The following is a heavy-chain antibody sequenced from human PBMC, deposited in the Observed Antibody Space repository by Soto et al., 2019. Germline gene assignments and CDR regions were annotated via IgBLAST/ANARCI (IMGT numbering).Heavy chain of an antibody. D-gene: IGHD1-7*01. CDR3: AREGDPYNWNYNWFDP. V-gene: IGHV1-18*04. CDR2: ISAYNGNT. CDR1: GYPFTSYG. Sequence: ASVKVSCKASGYPFTSYGISWVRQAPGQGLEWMGWISAYNGNTNYAQKLQGRVTMTTDTSTSTAYMELRSLRSDDTAVYYCAREGDPYNWNYNWFDPWGQGTLVTVSS. J-gene: IGHJ5*02.